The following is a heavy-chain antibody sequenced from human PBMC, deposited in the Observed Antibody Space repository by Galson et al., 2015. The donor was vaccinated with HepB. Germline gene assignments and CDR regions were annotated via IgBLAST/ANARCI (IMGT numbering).Heavy chain of an antibody. V-gene: IGHV3-48*02. CDR2: ISSSSSTI. Sequence: SLRLSCAASGFTFSSYSMNWVRQAPGKGLEWVSYISSSSSTIYYADSVKGRFTISRDNAKNSLYLQMNSLRDEDTAVHYCATARGRYDILTGTYYYYYGMDVWGQGTTVTVSS. CDR3: ATARGRYDILTGTYYYYYGMDV. J-gene: IGHJ6*02. CDR1: GFTFSSYS. D-gene: IGHD3-9*01.